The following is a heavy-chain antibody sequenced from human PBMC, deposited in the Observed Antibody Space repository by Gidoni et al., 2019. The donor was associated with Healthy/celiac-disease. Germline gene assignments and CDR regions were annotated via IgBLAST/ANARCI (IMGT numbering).Heavy chain of an antibody. CDR2: INWNGGST. CDR3: ARDFREADYGDYATEQGGLDY. J-gene: IGHJ4*02. D-gene: IGHD4-17*01. V-gene: IGHV3-20*01. CDR1: GFTFDDYG. Sequence: EVQLVESGGGVVRPGGSLRLSCAASGFTFDDYGMRWVRQAPGKGLEWVSGINWNGGSTGYADSVKGRFTISRDNAKNSLYLQMNSLRAEDTALYHCARDFREADYGDYATEQGGLDYWGQGTLVTVSS.